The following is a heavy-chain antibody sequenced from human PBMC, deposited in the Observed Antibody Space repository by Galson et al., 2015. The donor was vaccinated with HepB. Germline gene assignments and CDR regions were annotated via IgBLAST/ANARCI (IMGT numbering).Heavy chain of an antibody. J-gene: IGHJ3*02. V-gene: IGHV1-69*13. Sequence: SVKVSCKASGGTFGSHGINWVRQAPGQGLEWLGGIIPMFKTPNYAQRFQGRVTISADESTSTVFMDLSNLRSDDTAVYYCARLPTFDSWGQGTMVTVSS. CDR3: ARLPTFDS. CDR2: IIPMFKTP. CDR1: GGTFGSHG.